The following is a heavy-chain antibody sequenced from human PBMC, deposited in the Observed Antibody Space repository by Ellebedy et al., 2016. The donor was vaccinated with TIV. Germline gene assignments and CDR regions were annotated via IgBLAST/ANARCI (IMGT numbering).Heavy chain of an antibody. Sequence: GGSLRLXCVGSGFSFSDYDMNWVRQAPRKGLEWVAIINQDGSAKYFVDSLSGRFTISRDNAKNSLYLQMNSLRVEDTAVYYCAKASGANYYFEYWGQGTLVTVSS. CDR3: AKASGANYYFEY. CDR1: GFSFSDYD. CDR2: INQDGSAK. J-gene: IGHJ4*02. V-gene: IGHV3-7*03. D-gene: IGHD1-26*01.